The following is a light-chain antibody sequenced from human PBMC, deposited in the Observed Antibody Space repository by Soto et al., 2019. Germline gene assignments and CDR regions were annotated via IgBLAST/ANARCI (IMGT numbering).Light chain of an antibody. CDR1: SGHSNYA. CDR2: VNSDGSH. Sequence: QSVLTQSPSASASLGASVKLTCTLSSGHSNYAIAWHQQLPEKGPRYLMKVNSDGSHSKGDGIPDRFSGSSSGAERYLTISSLQSEDEADYYCQTWDTGIVLFGGGTKL. CDR3: QTWDTGIVL. V-gene: IGLV4-69*01. J-gene: IGLJ2*01.